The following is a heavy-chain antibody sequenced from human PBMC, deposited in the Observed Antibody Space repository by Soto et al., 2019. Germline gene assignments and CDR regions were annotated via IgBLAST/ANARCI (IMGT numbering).Heavy chain of an antibody. CDR1: GGTFSSYA. D-gene: IGHD3-10*01. V-gene: IGHV1-3*01. Sequence: ASVKVSCKASGGTFSSYAISWVRQAPGQGLEWMGWINAGNGNTKYSQKFQGRVTITRDTSASTAYMELSSLRSEDTAVYYCARVAYYYGSGYHYAFDIWGQGTMVTVSS. CDR3: ARVAYYYGSGYHYAFDI. J-gene: IGHJ3*02. CDR2: INAGNGNT.